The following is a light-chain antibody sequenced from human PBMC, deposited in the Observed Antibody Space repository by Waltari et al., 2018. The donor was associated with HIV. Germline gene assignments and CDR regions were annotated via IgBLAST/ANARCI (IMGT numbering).Light chain of an antibody. CDR3: SSYAGSNNLV. V-gene: IGLV2-8*01. Sequence: SALTQPPSASGSPGQSVTISCTGTSSDVDPDDSVYWYQQHPGKAPKLMIYEVSKRPSGVPDRFSGSKSANTASLTVAGLQEDDEADYYCSSYAGSNNLVFGGGTKLTVL. CDR1: SSDVDPDDS. J-gene: IGLJ3*02. CDR2: EVS.